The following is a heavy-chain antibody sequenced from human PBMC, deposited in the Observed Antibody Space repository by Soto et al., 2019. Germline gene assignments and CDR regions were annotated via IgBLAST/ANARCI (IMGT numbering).Heavy chain of an antibody. CDR1: GFTFSSYS. D-gene: IGHD6-6*01. Sequence: GESLKISCAASGFTFSSYSMNWVRQAPGKGLEWVSSISSSSSYIYYADSVKGRFTISRDNAKNSLYLQMNSLRAEDTAVYYCATNIAARDAFDIWGQGTMVTVSS. CDR2: ISSSSSYI. J-gene: IGHJ3*02. CDR3: ATNIAARDAFDI. V-gene: IGHV3-21*01.